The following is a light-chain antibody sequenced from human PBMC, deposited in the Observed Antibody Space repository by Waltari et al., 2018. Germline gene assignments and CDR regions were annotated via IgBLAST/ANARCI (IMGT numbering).Light chain of an antibody. Sequence: EIVLTQSPATLSLSPGERATLACRASQSVSSYLAWYPQKPGQAPRLLIYDASNRATGIPARFSGSGSGTDFTLTISSLEPDDFAVYYCQQRSNWPPIFTFGPGTKVDIK. CDR3: QQRSNWPPIFT. CDR2: DAS. J-gene: IGKJ3*01. CDR1: QSVSSY. V-gene: IGKV3-11*01.